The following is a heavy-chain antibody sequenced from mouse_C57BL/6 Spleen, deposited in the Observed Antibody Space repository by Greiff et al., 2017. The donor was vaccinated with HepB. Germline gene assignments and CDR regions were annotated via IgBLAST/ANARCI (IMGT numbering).Heavy chain of an antibody. CDR2: INPNNGGT. J-gene: IGHJ2*01. Sequence: EVQLQQSGPELVKPGASVKISCKASGYTFTDYYMNWVKQSHGKSLEWIGDINPNNGGTSYNQKFKGKATLTVDKSSSTAYMELRSLTSEDSAVYYCARRGYDYDVPYYFDYWGQGTTLTVSS. CDR3: ARRGYDYDVPYYFDY. CDR1: GYTFTDYY. V-gene: IGHV1-26*01. D-gene: IGHD2-4*01.